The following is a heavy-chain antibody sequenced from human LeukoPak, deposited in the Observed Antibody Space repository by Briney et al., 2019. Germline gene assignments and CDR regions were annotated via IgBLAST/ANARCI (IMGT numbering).Heavy chain of an antibody. CDR2: IKNDGSEK. CDR1: GFSFSRYC. Sequence: GGSLRLSCAASGFSFSRYCMSWVRQAPGKGLEWVANIKNDGSEKNYVDSVKGRFTISRDNAKNSLYLQMNNLRAEDTAVYDCAFCVHDYFEHWGQGTLVIVSS. V-gene: IGHV3-7*01. D-gene: IGHD3-3*01. CDR3: AFCVHDYFEH. J-gene: IGHJ4*02.